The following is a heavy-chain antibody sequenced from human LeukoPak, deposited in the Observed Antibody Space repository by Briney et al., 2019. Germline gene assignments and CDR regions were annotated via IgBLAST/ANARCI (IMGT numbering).Heavy chain of an antibody. CDR3: TTDENYYDSSGYYYADY. V-gene: IGHV3-15*07. CDR1: GFTFSNAW. D-gene: IGHD3-22*01. J-gene: IGHJ4*02. CDR2: IKSKTDGGTT. Sequence: GGSLRLSCAASGFTFSNAWVNWVRQAPGKGLEWVGRIKSKTDGGTTDYAAPVKGRFTISRDDSKNTLYLQMNSLKIEDTAVYYCTTDENYYDSSGYYYADYWGQGTLVTVSS.